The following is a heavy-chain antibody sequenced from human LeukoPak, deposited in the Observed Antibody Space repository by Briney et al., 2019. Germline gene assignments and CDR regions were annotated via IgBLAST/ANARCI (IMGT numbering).Heavy chain of an antibody. Sequence: SETLSLTCTVSGGSISSSSYYWGWIRQPRGKGLEWIGSIYYSGSTYYNPSLKSRVTISVDTPKNQFSLKLSSVTAADTAVYYCAREGEWLAYFDYWGQGILVTVSS. CDR2: IYYSGST. V-gene: IGHV4-39*07. J-gene: IGHJ4*02. CDR3: AREGEWLAYFDY. D-gene: IGHD6-19*01. CDR1: GGSISSSSYY.